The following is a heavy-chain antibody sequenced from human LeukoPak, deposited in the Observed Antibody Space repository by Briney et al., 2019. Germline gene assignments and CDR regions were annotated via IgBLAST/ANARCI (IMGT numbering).Heavy chain of an antibody. CDR1: GGSVSSGSYY. CDR2: IYYSGRT. D-gene: IGHD3-3*02. J-gene: IGHJ3*02. V-gene: IGHV4-61*01. Sequence: PSETLSLTCTVSGGSVSSGSYYWSWIRQPPGKGLEWGGYIYYSGRTNYNPSLKSLVTISVDTSKNQFSLKLSSVTAADTAVYYCASRGVLGDDAFDIWGQGTMATVSS. CDR3: ASRGVLGDDAFDI.